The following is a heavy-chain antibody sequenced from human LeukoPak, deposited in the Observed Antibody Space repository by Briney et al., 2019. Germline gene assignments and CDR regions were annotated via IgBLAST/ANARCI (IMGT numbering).Heavy chain of an antibody. D-gene: IGHD4-17*01. V-gene: IGHV4-39*01. CDR2: LYYSGST. CDR1: GDFLSSGAYY. CDR3: ARLCQVTTCGKFEY. Sequence: SETLSLTCTVSGDFLSSGAYYWGWIRQAPGKGLAWIGSLYYSGSTYYNASFESRVTMSVDTSKNQFSLKLSSVTAADTAVYYCARLCQVTTCGKFEYWGQGILVTVSS. J-gene: IGHJ4*02.